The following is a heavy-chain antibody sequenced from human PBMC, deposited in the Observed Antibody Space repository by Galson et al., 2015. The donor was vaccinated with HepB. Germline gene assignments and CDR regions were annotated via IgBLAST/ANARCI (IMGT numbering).Heavy chain of an antibody. CDR2: IFYTGSA. D-gene: IGHD3-22*01. V-gene: IGHV4-39*01. CDR3: ARRESDYYDASGNHHRRVGFEY. CDR1: GGSISSSSYY. J-gene: IGHJ4*02. Sequence: SETLSLTCAVSGGSISSSSYYWGWFRQPPGRGLEWIGSIFYTGSAYYSPSLKSRVTISVDTSKNQFSLKLSSVTAADTAVYYCARRESDYYDASGNHHRRVGFEYWGQGTLVTVSS.